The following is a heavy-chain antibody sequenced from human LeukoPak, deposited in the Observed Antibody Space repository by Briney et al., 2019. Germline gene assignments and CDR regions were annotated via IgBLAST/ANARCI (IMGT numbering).Heavy chain of an antibody. D-gene: IGHD2-15*01. CDR2: IYYSGST. V-gene: IGHV4-59*12. J-gene: IGHJ4*02. Sequence: PSETLSLTCTVSGGSISSYYWSWIRQPPGKGLEWIGYIYYSGSTNYNPSLKSRVTISVDTSKNQFSLKLSSVTAADTAVYYCARGRGLLRVYFDYWGQGTLVTVSS. CDR3: ARGRGLLRVYFDY. CDR1: GGSISSYY.